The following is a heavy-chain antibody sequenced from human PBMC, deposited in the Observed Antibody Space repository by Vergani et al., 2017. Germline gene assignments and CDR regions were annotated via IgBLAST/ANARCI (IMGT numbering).Heavy chain of an antibody. V-gene: IGHV4-30-4*01. CDR3: ARSRIYYGAGSPDY. D-gene: IGHD3-10*01. CDR2: IYYTGKT. Sequence: QVQLQESGPRLVQPSETLSLTCSVSSGSISNSGYYWSWIRQPPGKGLEFIGYIYYTGKTYYNPSLKSRLSVSVDKSKNQFSLRLTSVTAADTAVYYCARSRIYYGAGSPDYWGQGTLVTVSS. J-gene: IGHJ4*02. CDR1: SGSISNSGYY.